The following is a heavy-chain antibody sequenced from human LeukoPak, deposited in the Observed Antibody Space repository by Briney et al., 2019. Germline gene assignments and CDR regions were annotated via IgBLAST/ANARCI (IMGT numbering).Heavy chain of an antibody. D-gene: IGHD6-19*01. CDR2: ISYDGSNK. Sequence: GGSLRLSCAASGFTFSNYAMNWVRQAPGKGLEWVVIISYDGSNKYYADSVKGRFTISRDNSKNTLYLQMNSLRAEDTAVYYCARDRLGYSSGWYNAFDIWGQGTMVIVSS. J-gene: IGHJ3*02. CDR1: GFTFSNYA. CDR3: ARDRLGYSSGWYNAFDI. V-gene: IGHV3-30*04.